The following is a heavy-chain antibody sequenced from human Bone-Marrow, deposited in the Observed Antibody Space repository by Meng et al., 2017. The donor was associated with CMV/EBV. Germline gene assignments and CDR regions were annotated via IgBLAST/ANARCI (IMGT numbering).Heavy chain of an antibody. CDR3: ARDWGDYGTRWGMDV. D-gene: IGHD4-17*01. CDR2: ISSSSSYI. CDR1: GFTFSSYS. V-gene: IGHV3-21*01. Sequence: LSLTCAASGFTFSSYSMNWVRQAPGKGLEWVSSISSSSSYIYYADSVKGRFTISRDNAKNSLYLQMNSLRAEDTAVYYCARDWGDYGTRWGMDVWGQGTTVTVSS. J-gene: IGHJ6*01.